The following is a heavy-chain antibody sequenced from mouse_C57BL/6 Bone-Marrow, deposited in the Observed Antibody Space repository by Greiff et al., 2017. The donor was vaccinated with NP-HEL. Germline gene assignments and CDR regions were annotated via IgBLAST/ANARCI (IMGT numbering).Heavy chain of an antibody. V-gene: IGHV5-16*01. CDR1: GFTFSDYY. D-gene: IGHD1-1*01. CDR3: AREGRYYFDY. CDR2: INYDGSST. J-gene: IGHJ2*01. Sequence: DVKLVESEGGLVQPGSSMKLSCTASGFTFSDYYMAWVRQVPEKGLEWVANINYDGSSTYYLDSLKSRFIISRDNAKNILYLQMSSLKSEDTATYYCAREGRYYFDYWGQGTTLTVSS.